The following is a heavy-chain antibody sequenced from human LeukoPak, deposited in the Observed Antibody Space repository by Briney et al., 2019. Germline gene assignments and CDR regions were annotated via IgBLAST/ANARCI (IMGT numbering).Heavy chain of an antibody. Sequence: EASVKVSCKASGGTFSSYAISWVRQAPGQGLEWMGGIIPIFGTTNYAQKFQGRVTITADESTTTAYMELSSLRSEDTAVYYCARDPPYYDSTGNWFDPWGQGTLVTVSS. CDR2: IIPIFGTT. CDR3: ARDPPYYDSTGNWFDP. D-gene: IGHD3-22*01. J-gene: IGHJ5*02. V-gene: IGHV1-69*13. CDR1: GGTFSSYA.